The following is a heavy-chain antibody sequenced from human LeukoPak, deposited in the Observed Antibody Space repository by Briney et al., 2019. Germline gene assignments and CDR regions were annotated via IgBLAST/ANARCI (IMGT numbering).Heavy chain of an antibody. Sequence: SSPTLVNPTQTLTLTCTFSGFSLSTSGVGVCWIRQPPGKALEWLALIYWDDDKRYRPSLRSRLTITKDTSKNQVVLTMTNMDPVDTATYYCAHFDSSAYYHTWGQGTLVTVSS. CDR2: IYWDDDK. V-gene: IGHV2-5*02. J-gene: IGHJ4*02. CDR1: GFSLSTSGVG. CDR3: AHFDSSAYYHT. D-gene: IGHD3-22*01.